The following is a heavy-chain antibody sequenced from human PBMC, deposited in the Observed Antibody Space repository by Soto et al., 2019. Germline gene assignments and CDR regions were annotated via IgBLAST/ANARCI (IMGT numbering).Heavy chain of an antibody. J-gene: IGHJ4*01. D-gene: IGHD3-22*01. CDR2: ISYDGSNK. Sequence: QVQLVESGGGVVQPGRSLRLSCAASGFTFSSYGMHWVRQAPGKGLEWVAVISYDGSNKYYADSVKGRFTISRDNSKNTLYLQMNSLRSEDTAVYYCANLAWGAEYYYDSRWIDYWGHGTLVTVSS. V-gene: IGHV3-30*18. CDR1: GFTFSSYG. CDR3: ANLAWGAEYYYDSRWIDY.